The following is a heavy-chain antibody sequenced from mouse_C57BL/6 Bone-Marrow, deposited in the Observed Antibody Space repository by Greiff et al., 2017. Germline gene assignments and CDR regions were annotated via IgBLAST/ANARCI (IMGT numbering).Heavy chain of an antibody. D-gene: IGHD5-1*01. CDR1: GYTFTDYA. CDR3: ATGREYAGGYAMDY. Sequence: QVQLQQSGPELVRPGVSVKISCKGSGYTFTDYAMHWVKQSHAKSLEWIGVISTYYGDASYNQKFKDKATITVDESSSTAYMELARLTSKDAAVYYCATGREYAGGYAMDYWGQGTSVTVSS. CDR2: ISTYYGDA. V-gene: IGHV1-67*01. J-gene: IGHJ4*01.